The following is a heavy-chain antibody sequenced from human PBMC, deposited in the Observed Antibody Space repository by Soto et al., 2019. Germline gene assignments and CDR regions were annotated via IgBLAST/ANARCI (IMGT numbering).Heavy chain of an antibody. CDR2: VSSDSSNT. J-gene: IGHJ6*02. V-gene: IGHV3-11*05. D-gene: IGHD2-15*01. Sequence: QVQLVESGGGLVKPGGSLRLSCAASGFTFSDYYMTWIRQAPGKGLEWVSYVSSDSSNTNYADSVKGRFTISRDNAKNSLYLQMDGLRPEDTAMYYCARGDHATSGQRKVYGMDVWGHGTTVTVSS. CDR1: GFTFSDYY. CDR3: ARGDHATSGQRKVYGMDV.